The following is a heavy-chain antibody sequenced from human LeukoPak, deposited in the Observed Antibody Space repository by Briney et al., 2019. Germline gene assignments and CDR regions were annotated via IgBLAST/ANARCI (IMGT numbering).Heavy chain of an antibody. Sequence: ASVKVSCKASGYTFTSYTMNWVRQAPGQGLEWMGWINTNTGNPTYAQGFTGRFVFSLDTSVSTAYLQINSLKAEDTAVYYCARDRDGYNFYDAFDIWGQGTMVTVSS. J-gene: IGHJ3*02. CDR2: INTNTGNP. CDR3: ARDRDGYNFYDAFDI. V-gene: IGHV7-4-1*02. D-gene: IGHD5-24*01. CDR1: GYTFTSYT.